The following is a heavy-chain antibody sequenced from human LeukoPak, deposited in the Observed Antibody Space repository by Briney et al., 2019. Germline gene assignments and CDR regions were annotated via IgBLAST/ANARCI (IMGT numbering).Heavy chain of an antibody. V-gene: IGHV3-23*01. CDR2: VSGSGDTT. D-gene: IGHD2-15*01. CDR3: AKAFGGTYSSFDY. CDR1: GFTFNNYA. J-gene: IGHJ4*02. Sequence: PGGPLRLSCTASGFTFNNYAMSWVRQAPGLGLQWVSTVSGSGDTTYYADSVKGRFTISRDNSKNTLYLQMNSLRAEDTAVYYCAKAFGGTYSSFDYWGQGTLVTVSS.